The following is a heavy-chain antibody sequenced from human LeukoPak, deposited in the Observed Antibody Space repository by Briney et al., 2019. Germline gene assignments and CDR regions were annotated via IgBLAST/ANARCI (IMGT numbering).Heavy chain of an antibody. J-gene: IGHJ4*02. CDR3: ATRGHSYDILTGYTLFDY. CDR2: INPNSGGT. CDR1: GYTFTGYY. D-gene: IGHD3-9*01. V-gene: IGHV1-2*02. Sequence: ASVKVSCKASGYTFTGYYMNWVRKAPGQGLEWMGWINPNSGGTNYAQKFQGRVTMTRDTSISTAYMELSRLRSDDTAVYYCATRGHSYDILTGYTLFDYWGQGTLVTVSS.